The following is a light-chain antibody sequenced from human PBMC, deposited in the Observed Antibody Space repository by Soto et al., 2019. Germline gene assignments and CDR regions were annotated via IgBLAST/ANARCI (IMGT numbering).Light chain of an antibody. V-gene: IGKV1-6*01. CDR3: LQDYNYPIT. J-gene: IGKJ5*01. Sequence: AIQMTQSPSSLSASVGYRFTITCRASQGIRNDLGWYQQKPGKAPKLLIYAASSLQSGVPSRFRGSGSGTDFTLTISSLQPEDFETYYCLQDYNYPITFGQGTRLEIK. CDR2: AAS. CDR1: QGIRND.